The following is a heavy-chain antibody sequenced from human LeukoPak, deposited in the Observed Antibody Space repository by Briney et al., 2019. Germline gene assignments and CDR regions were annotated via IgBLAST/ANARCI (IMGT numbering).Heavy chain of an antibody. D-gene: IGHD1-26*01. Sequence: GGSLRLSCAASGFTFSSYAMHWVRQAPGKGLEWVAVISYDGSNKYYADSVKGRFTISRDNSKNTLYLQMSSLRAEDTAVYYCAKDLQSGDYLLDFDSWGQGTLVTVSS. J-gene: IGHJ4*02. CDR2: ISYDGSNK. CDR3: AKDLQSGDYLLDFDS. CDR1: GFTFSSYA. V-gene: IGHV3-30-3*01.